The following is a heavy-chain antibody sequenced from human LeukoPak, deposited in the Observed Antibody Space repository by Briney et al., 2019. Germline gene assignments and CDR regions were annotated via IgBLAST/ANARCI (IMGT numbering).Heavy chain of an antibody. Sequence: PSETLSPTCTVSGGSISSYYWSWLRQPPGKGLEWIGYIYYSGSTNYNPSLKSRVTISVDTSKNQFSLKLSSVTAADTAVYYCARGPSTYYDSSGYYHWGQGTLVTVSS. V-gene: IGHV4-59*01. J-gene: IGHJ4*02. CDR3: ARGPSTYYDSSGYYH. CDR1: GGSISSYY. D-gene: IGHD3-22*01. CDR2: IYYSGST.